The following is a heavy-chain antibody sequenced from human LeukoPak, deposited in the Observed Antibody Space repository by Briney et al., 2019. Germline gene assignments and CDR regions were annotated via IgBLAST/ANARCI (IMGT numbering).Heavy chain of an antibody. CDR3: ARVPAGPLWEVHRLDY. V-gene: IGHV1-18*01. CDR2: VSAYADDT. CDR1: GYTFTNYG. J-gene: IGHJ4*02. Sequence: RASVKVSCKASGYTFTNYGISWVRQAPGQGLEWMGWVSAYADDTNYVQKFRGRITMTTDTSTSTAYVELRSLRSDDTAVYYCARVPAGPLWEVHRLDYWGQGTLVTVSS. D-gene: IGHD1-26*01.